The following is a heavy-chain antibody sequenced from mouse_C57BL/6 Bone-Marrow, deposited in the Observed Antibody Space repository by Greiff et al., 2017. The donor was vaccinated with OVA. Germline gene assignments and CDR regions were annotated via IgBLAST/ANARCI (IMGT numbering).Heavy chain of an antibody. CDR3: AMYYGSFYYYAMDY. V-gene: IGHV2-5*01. Sequence: VQLVESGPGLVQPSQSLSITCTVSGFSLTSYGVHWVRQSPGKGLEWLGVIWRGGSTDYNAAFMSRLSITKDNSKSQVFFKMNSLQADDTAIYYCAMYYGSFYYYAMDYWGQGTSVTVSS. J-gene: IGHJ4*01. CDR1: GFSLTSYG. CDR2: IWRGGST. D-gene: IGHD1-1*01.